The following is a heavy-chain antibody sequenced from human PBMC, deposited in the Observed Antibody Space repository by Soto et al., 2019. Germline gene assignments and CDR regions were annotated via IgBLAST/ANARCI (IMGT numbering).Heavy chain of an antibody. V-gene: IGHV1-58*01. CDR1: GFTFTSSA. Sequence: GASVKVSCKASGFTFTSSAVQWVRQARGQRLEWIGWIVVGSGNTNYAQKFQERVTITRDMFTSTAYMELSSLRSEDTAVYYCAADRLTIFGVVISSFDPWGQGTLVTVSS. CDR3: AADRLTIFGVVISSFDP. CDR2: IVVGSGNT. J-gene: IGHJ5*02. D-gene: IGHD3-3*01.